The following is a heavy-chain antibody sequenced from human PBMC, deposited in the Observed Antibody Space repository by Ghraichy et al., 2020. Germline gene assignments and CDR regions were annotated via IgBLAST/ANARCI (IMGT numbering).Heavy chain of an antibody. J-gene: IGHJ4*02. V-gene: IGHV1-18*04. D-gene: IGHD7-27*01. CDR2: INAYNGYT. CDR1: GYTFTSYG. Sequence: ASVKVSCKASGYTFTSYGISWVRQAPGQGLEWMGWINAYNGYTNYAQKFQGRVTMTTDTSTSTAYMELRSLRSDDTAVYYCARDGDEAANFDSWGQGTLVTVSS. CDR3: ARDGDEAANFDS.